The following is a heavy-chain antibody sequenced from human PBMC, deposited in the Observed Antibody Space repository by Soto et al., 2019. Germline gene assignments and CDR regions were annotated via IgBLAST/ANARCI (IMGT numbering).Heavy chain of an antibody. CDR3: AKDQNKNYYDSSGYYYIISADAFDI. D-gene: IGHD3-22*01. CDR2: ISYDGSNK. V-gene: IGHV3-30*18. Sequence: GGSLRLSCAASGFTFSSYGMHWVRQAPGKGLEWVAVISYDGSNKYYADSVKGRFTISRDNSKNTLYLQMNSLRAEDTAVYYCAKDQNKNYYDSSGYYYIISADAFDIWGQGTMVTVSS. J-gene: IGHJ3*02. CDR1: GFTFSSYG.